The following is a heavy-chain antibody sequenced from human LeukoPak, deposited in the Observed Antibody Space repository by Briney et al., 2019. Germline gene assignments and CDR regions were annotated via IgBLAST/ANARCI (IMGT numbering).Heavy chain of an antibody. J-gene: IGHJ4*02. CDR1: GFTFNSHA. CDR2: VTADGTNT. CDR3: AYYDSSGYYYGRLRY. D-gene: IGHD3-22*01. Sequence: GGSLRLSCAAYGFTFNSHAMSWVRQIPGKGLEWVSSVTADGTNTHFADSVKGRLTIPRDNSKNTLYLHMNSLRVDDAAVYFCAYYDSSGYYYGRLRYWGQGTPVTVSS. V-gene: IGHV3-23*01.